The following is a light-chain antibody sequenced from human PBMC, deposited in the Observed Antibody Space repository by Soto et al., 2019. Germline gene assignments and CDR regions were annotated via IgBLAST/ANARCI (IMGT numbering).Light chain of an antibody. CDR1: QTDMNNY. V-gene: IGKV3-20*01. Sequence: EIVLTQAPGTLAMFPAERDSLFCRSSQTDMNNYLVWYQQRPGQAPRLLIYGASSRVTAIPERFGGSGSGTDFMLTINRLEPEDFAVYYCQQYGSSPRTFGQGTKVDIK. J-gene: IGKJ1*01. CDR3: QQYGSSPRT. CDR2: GAS.